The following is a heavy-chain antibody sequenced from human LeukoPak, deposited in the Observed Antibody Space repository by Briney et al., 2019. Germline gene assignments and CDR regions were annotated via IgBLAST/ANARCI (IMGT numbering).Heavy chain of an antibody. J-gene: IGHJ4*02. CDR2: ISGSGGST. Sequence: PGGSLRLSCAASGFTVSSNYMSWVRQAPGKGLEWVSSISGSGGSTYYADSVKGRFTISGDSSKDTLYMQMNSLRVEDTAVYYCAKEHDFWSGCLDYWGQGTLVTVSS. CDR3: AKEHDFWSGCLDY. V-gene: IGHV3-23*01. D-gene: IGHD3-3*01. CDR1: GFTVSSNY.